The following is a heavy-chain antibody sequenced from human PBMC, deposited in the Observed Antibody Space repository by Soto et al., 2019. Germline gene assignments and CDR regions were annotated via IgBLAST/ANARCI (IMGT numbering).Heavy chain of an antibody. D-gene: IGHD2-15*01. CDR1: GFTFSNSA. CDR3: VAELYSGGRCCSFDI. Sequence: QMEVVQSGPEVKKPGTSVKVSCKASGFTFSNSAVQWVRQVRGQRLEWIGWIIIGSDKTKSAQNLQDRLTITRDMSTNPAYMELTGLRSEDTAVYYCVAELYSGGRCCSFDIWGQGTMVTVSS. V-gene: IGHV1-58*01. J-gene: IGHJ3*02. CDR2: IIIGSDKT.